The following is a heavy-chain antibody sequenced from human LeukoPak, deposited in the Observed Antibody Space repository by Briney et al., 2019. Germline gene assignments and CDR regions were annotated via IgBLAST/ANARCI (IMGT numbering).Heavy chain of an antibody. J-gene: IGHJ4*02. D-gene: IGHD3-16*01. CDR3: VRRGGTWMYYFDS. CDR1: GGSISSSYW. CDR2: IYYSGST. Sequence: PSGTLSLTCAVSGGSISSSYWWSWVRQPPGKGLEWIGEIYYSGSTNYNPSLKSRVTISVDKSKSQFSLKLSSVTAADTAVYYCVRRGGTWMYYFDSWGQGTLVTVSS. V-gene: IGHV4-4*02.